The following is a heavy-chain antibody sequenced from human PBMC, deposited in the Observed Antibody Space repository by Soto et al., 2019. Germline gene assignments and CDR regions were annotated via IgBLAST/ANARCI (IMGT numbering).Heavy chain of an antibody. D-gene: IGHD6-13*01. Sequence: SETLSLTCTVSCGSISSYYWSWIRQPPGKGLEWIGYIYYSGSTNYNPSLKSRVTISVDTSKNQFSLKLSSVTAADTAVYYCARGIAAAWTVFDYWGQGTLVTVSS. CDR1: CGSISSYY. J-gene: IGHJ4*02. CDR2: IYYSGST. CDR3: ARGIAAAWTVFDY. V-gene: IGHV4-59*01.